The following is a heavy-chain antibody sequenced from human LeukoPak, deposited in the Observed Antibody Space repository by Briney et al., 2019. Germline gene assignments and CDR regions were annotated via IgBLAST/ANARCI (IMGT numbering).Heavy chain of an antibody. Sequence: GGSLRLSCAASGFTVSSNYMSGVRQAPGKGLEWVSVIYSGGSTYYADSVKGRFTISRDNSKNTLYLQMNSLRAEDTAVYYCARGVRGYYDSSGYFPFLDYWGQGTLVTVSS. V-gene: IGHV3-53*01. CDR1: GFTVSSNY. J-gene: IGHJ4*02. CDR2: IYSGGST. CDR3: ARGVRGYYDSSGYFPFLDY. D-gene: IGHD3-22*01.